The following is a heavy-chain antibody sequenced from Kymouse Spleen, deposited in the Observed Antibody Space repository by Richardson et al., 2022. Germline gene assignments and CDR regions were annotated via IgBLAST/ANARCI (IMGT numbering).Heavy chain of an antibody. CDR1: GGSFSGYY. CDR2: INHSGST. V-gene: IGHV4-34*01. CDR3: ARGDYSNRFDY. J-gene: IGHJ4*02. Sequence: QVQLQQWGAGLLKPSETLSLTCAVYGGSFSGYYWSWIRQPPGKGLEWIGEINHSGSTNYNPSLKSRVTISVDTSKNQFSLKLSSVTAADTAVYYCARGDYSNRFDYWGQGTLVTVSS. D-gene: IGHD4-11,IGHD4-11*01.